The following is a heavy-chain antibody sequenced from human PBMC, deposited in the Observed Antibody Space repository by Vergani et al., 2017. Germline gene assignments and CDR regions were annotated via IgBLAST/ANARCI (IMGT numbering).Heavy chain of an antibody. J-gene: IGHJ5*02. D-gene: IGHD3-16*01. CDR3: ARCFRDEGMIYGGTVENWFDP. Sequence: QVRLQESGPGLVKPSETLSLTCSVSGGSMSGYYWSWIRQPPGNGLEWIGSIYYSENKFYNPSLESRVTLSIDTTKNQFSLKLKSVTAADTAVYYCARCFRDEGMIYGGTVENWFDPWGQGTLVTVSS. CDR1: GGSMSGYY. V-gene: IGHV4-59*04. CDR2: IYYSENK.